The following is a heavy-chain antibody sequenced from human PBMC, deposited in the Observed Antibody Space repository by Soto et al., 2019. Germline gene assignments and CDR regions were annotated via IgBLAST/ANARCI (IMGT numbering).Heavy chain of an antibody. CDR3: ATSAPHTLANYYDSSGPRY. J-gene: IGHJ4*02. CDR1: GYTLPELS. D-gene: IGHD3-22*01. V-gene: IGHV1-24*01. Sequence: ASVKVSCKVSGYTLPELSMHWVRQAPGKGLEWMGGFDPEDGETIYAQKFQGRVTMTEDTSTDTAYLELSSLRSEDTAVYYCATSAPHTLANYYDSSGPRYWGQGTLVTVSS. CDR2: FDPEDGET.